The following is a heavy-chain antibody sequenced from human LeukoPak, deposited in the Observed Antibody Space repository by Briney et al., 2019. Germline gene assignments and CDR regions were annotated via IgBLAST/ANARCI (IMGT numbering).Heavy chain of an antibody. CDR3: ARDTLYYDILTGYRYYYYGMDV. V-gene: IGHV3-30-3*01. D-gene: IGHD3-9*01. Sequence: GGSLRLSCAASGFTFSSYAMHWVRQAPGKGLEWVAGISYDGSNKYYADSVKGRFTISRDNSKNTLYLQMNSLRAEDTAVYYCARDTLYYDILTGYRYYYYGMDVWGQGTTVTVSS. J-gene: IGHJ6*02. CDR1: GFTFSSYA. CDR2: ISYDGSNK.